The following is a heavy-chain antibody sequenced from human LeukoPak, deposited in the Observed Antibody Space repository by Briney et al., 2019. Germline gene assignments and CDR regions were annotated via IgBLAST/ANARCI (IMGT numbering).Heavy chain of an antibody. CDR2: ISSSSSYI. Sequence: GGSLRLSCVGSGFTFSSYSMNWVRQAPGKGLEWVSSISSSSSYIYYADSVKGRFTISRDNAKNSLYLQMNSLRAEDTAVYYCARGRSPVLLWFGELRSFDYWGQGTLVTVSS. D-gene: IGHD3-10*01. V-gene: IGHV3-21*01. J-gene: IGHJ4*02. CDR3: ARGRSPVLLWFGELRSFDY. CDR1: GFTFSSYS.